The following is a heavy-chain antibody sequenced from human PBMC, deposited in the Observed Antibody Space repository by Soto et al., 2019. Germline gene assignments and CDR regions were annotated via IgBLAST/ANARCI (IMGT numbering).Heavy chain of an antibody. CDR2: IYHSGST. J-gene: IGHJ6*02. CDR1: GGSISSSNW. V-gene: IGHV4-4*02. CDR3: VREGGTIFGFYGMDV. Sequence: QVQLQESGPGLVKPSGTLSLTCAVSGGSISSSNWWSWVRQPPGKGLEWIGEIYHSGSTNYNPSLKSRVTISVDKSKNQFSLKLSSVTAADTAVYYCVREGGTIFGFYGMDVWGQGTTVTVSS. D-gene: IGHD3-3*01.